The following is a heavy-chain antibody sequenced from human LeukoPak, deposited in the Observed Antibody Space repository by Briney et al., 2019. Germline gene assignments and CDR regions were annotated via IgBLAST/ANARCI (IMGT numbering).Heavy chain of an antibody. CDR3: ARVEAATTLFDY. CDR1: GYTFTGYY. CDR2: MNPNSGNT. Sequence: GASVKVSCKASGYTFTGYYMHWVRQAPGQGLEWMGWMNPNSGNTGYAQKFQGRVTMTRNTSISTAYMELSSLRSEDTAVYYCARVEAATTLFDYWGQGTLVTVSS. D-gene: IGHD5-24*01. J-gene: IGHJ4*02. V-gene: IGHV1-8*02.